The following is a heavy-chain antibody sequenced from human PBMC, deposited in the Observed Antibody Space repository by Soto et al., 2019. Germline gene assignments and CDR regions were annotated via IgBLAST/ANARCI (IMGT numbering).Heavy chain of an antibody. J-gene: IGHJ6*03. CDR2: VYYSGNT. CDR1: GGSISPYY. D-gene: IGHD6-13*01. CDR3: ARKGAAASYAHYYMDV. Sequence: SESLSLTCTVSGGSISPYYWSWIRQPPGKGLEWIGYVYYSGNTNYNPSLESRVTISVDTSRNRFSLNLTSATAADTAVYYCARKGAAASYAHYYMDVWGRGTAVTVSS. V-gene: IGHV4-59*01.